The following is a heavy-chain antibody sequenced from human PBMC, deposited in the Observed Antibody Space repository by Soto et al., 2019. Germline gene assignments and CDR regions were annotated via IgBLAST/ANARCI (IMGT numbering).Heavy chain of an antibody. CDR1: GFTFSAYS. CDR3: ARMSSSVSPGC. CDR2: VNSGGTTK. Sequence: EVQLVESGGGLGQPGGSLRLSCGASGFTFSAYSMNWVRQAPGKGLGWVSYVNSGGTTKYYAGSVKGRFTISRDNAQNSLYLQMNSLRAEDTAIYYCARMSSSVSPGCWGQGTMVTVSS. D-gene: IGHD2-2*01. V-gene: IGHV3-48*01. J-gene: IGHJ4*02.